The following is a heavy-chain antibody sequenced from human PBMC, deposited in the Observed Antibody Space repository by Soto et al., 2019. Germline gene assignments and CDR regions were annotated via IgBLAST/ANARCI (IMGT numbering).Heavy chain of an antibody. D-gene: IGHD2-15*01. Sequence: GGSLSLSCAASGFSFSTYNMDWVRQAPGKGPEWIAYISTTSFTIYYADSVKGRFTISRDNDRNSLYLEMNSLRDEDTAVYYCARDRCYDGTCYSASDSWGQGTLVTVSS. CDR2: ISTTSFTI. CDR3: ARDRCYDGTCYSASDS. V-gene: IGHV3-48*02. CDR1: GFSFSTYN. J-gene: IGHJ5*01.